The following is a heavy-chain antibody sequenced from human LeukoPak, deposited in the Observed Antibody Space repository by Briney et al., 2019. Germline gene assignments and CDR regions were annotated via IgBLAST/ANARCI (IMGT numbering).Heavy chain of an antibody. D-gene: IGHD3-10*01. Sequence: PGGSLRLSCAASGFTFSDYTMHWVRQAPGKGLEYVSAIGGDGGTAYYANSVKGRFTISRDNSTSTLYLQMGSLRAEDVAVYYCARKMVRGSITYFDYWGQGTLVTVSS. CDR2: IGGDGGTA. CDR1: GFTFSDYT. J-gene: IGHJ4*02. V-gene: IGHV3-64*01. CDR3: ARKMVRGSITYFDY.